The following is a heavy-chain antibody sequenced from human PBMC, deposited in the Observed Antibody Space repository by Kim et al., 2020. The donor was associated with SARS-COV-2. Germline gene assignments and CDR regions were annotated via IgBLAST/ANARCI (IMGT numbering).Heavy chain of an antibody. CDR3: ARDNGYSSSWSHKSFDY. CDR2: IIPIFGTA. V-gene: IGHV1-69*13. CDR1: GGTFSSYA. J-gene: IGHJ4*02. Sequence: SVKVSCKASGGTFSSYAISWVRQAPGQGLEWMGGIIPIFGTANYAQKFQGRVTITADESTSTAYMELSSLRSEDTAVYYCARDNGYSSSWSHKSFDYWGQGTLVTVSS. D-gene: IGHD6-13*01.